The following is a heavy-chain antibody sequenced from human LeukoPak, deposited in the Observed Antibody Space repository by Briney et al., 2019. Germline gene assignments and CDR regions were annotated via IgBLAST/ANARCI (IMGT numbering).Heavy chain of an antibody. D-gene: IGHD3-16*01. J-gene: IGHJ6*03. CDR3: ARVTLGHYYYYYMDV. Sequence: LETLSLTCAVYGGSFSGYYWSWIRQPPGKGLEWIGEINHSGSTNYNPSLKSRVTISVDTSKNQFSLKLSSVTAADTAVYYCARVTLGHYYYYYMDVWGKGTTVTISS. CDR2: INHSGST. V-gene: IGHV4-34*01. CDR1: GGSFSGYY.